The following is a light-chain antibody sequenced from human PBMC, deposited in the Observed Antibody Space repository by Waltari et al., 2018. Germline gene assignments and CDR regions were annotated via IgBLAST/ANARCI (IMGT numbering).Light chain of an antibody. CDR3: SSYAVSSIPGI. CDR1: SSDVGRYNL. Sequence: QSALTQPASVSGSPGQSITISCTGTSSDVGRYNLVSWYQQHPGKAPKLIIYEDTNRPSGVSIRSSGPKSGTPASRPIPGLQVEDKSDYYCSSYAVSSIPGIFGGGTKLTVL. J-gene: IGLJ2*01. V-gene: IGLV2-23*01. CDR2: EDT.